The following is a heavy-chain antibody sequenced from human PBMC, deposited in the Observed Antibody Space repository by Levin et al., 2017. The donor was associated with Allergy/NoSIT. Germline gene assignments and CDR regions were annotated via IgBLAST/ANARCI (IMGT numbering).Heavy chain of an antibody. CDR3: VKARESFYDSRSDY. J-gene: IGHJ4*02. CDR2: IRNNGGST. CDR1: GFTFSNYA. D-gene: IGHD3-22*01. Sequence: GGSLRLSCSASGFTFSNYAMHWVRQAPGKGLEYVSAIRNNGGSTYYTDSVKGRFTISRDNSKNTLYLQMSSLRAEDTAVYYCVKARESFYDSRSDYWGQGTLVTVSS. V-gene: IGHV3-64D*06.